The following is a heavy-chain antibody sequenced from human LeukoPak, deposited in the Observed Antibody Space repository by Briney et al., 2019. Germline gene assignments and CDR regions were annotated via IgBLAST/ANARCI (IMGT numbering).Heavy chain of an antibody. J-gene: IGHJ5*02. Sequence: GGALRLPCAASGFIFSSYWMSWVRQAPGKGLEWVANIKQDGSEKYYVNSVKGRFTISRDNAKNSLYLQMNSLRAEDTAVYYCAREISSWYRTEGRFDPWGQGTLVTVSS. CDR2: IKQDGSEK. CDR3: AREISSWYRTEGRFDP. D-gene: IGHD6-13*01. V-gene: IGHV3-7*01. CDR1: GFIFSSYW.